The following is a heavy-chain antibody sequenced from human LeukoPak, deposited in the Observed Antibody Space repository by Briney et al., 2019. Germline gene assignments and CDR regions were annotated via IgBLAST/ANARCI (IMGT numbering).Heavy chain of an antibody. Sequence: SETLSLTCSVSGGSLSSYYWSWIRQHAGEGLEWIGRTYISGSTNYNPSLKSRVTMSVDTSKNQFSLKLSSVTAADTAVYYCARGPDAFDIWGQGTMVTVSS. D-gene: IGHD5-12*01. CDR1: GGSLSSYY. CDR2: TYISGST. J-gene: IGHJ3*02. CDR3: ARGPDAFDI. V-gene: IGHV4-4*07.